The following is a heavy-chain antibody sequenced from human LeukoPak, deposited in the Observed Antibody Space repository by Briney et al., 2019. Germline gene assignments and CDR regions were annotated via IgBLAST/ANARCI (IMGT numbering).Heavy chain of an antibody. J-gene: IGHJ4*02. D-gene: IGHD2-2*01. CDR3: ARARYCYTTSCPLDY. Sequence: GASVKVSCKASGYIFTDYYIHWVRQAPGQGHEWVGRINPNSGGTNFAQKFQARVTMTSDTSISTAYMEVSGLESDDTVVYYCARARYCYTTSCPLDYWGQGTLVTVSS. V-gene: IGHV1-2*05. CDR1: GYIFTDYY. CDR2: INPNSGGT.